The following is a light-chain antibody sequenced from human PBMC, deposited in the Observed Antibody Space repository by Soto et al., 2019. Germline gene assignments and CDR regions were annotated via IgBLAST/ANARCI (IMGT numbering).Light chain of an antibody. Sequence: IALTQSACTLSLSPGENVNLSCRASQRCXNNYLAWYQQKPGQAPGPLISGASSRATGIPDRFSGSGCGTDFTLTISRLEPEDLEVYYCQQYGSSGTFGQGTKVDIK. CDR2: GAS. CDR3: QQYGSSGT. V-gene: IGKV3-20*01. J-gene: IGKJ1*01. CDR1: QRCXNNY.